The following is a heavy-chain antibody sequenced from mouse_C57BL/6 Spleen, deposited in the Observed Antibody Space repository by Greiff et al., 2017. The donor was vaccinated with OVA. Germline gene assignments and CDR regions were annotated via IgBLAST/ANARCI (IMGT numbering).Heavy chain of an antibody. CDR2: IDPANGNT. CDR3: ARTPDLKSRRGAWFAY. V-gene: IGHV14-3*01. Sequence: EVQLQQSVAELVRPGASVKLSCTASGFNIKNTYLHWVKQRPEQGLEWIGRIDPANGNTKYAPKFQGKATITADTSSNTAYLQLSSLTSEDTAIYYCARTPDLKSRRGAWFAYWGQGTLVTVSA. J-gene: IGHJ3*01. CDR1: GFNIKNTY.